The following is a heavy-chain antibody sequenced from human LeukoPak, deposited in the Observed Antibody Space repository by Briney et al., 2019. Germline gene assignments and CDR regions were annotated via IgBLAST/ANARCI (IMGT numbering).Heavy chain of an antibody. CDR2: INHSGST. J-gene: IGHJ4*02. Sequence: SETLSLTCAVYGGSFSGYCWSWIRQPPGKGLEWIGEINHSGSTNYNPSLKSRVTISVDTSKNQFSLKLSSVTAADTAVYYCARGHCSSTSCPYDYWGQGTLVTVSS. CDR1: GGSFSGYC. CDR3: ARGHCSSTSCPYDY. V-gene: IGHV4-34*01. D-gene: IGHD2-2*01.